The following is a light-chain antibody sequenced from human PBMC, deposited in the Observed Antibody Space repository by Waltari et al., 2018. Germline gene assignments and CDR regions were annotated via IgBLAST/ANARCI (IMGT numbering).Light chain of an antibody. CDR1: SSDVGRYDY. CDR2: DVS. Sequence: QSALTQPASVSGSPGQSITFSSTGTSSDVGRYDYVSWYQHHPGKAPKLLIYDVSDRPSGVSNRFSGSKSGNTASLTISGLQAEDDADYYCSSYTASGALFVFGTGTKVTVL. CDR3: SSYTASGALFV. V-gene: IGLV2-14*03. J-gene: IGLJ1*01.